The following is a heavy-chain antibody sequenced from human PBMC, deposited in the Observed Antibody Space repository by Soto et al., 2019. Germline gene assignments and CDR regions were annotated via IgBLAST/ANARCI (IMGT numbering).Heavy chain of an antibody. V-gene: IGHV3-23*01. CDR2: ISGSGGST. CDR1: GFTFSSYA. D-gene: IGHD5-12*01. J-gene: IGHJ4*02. Sequence: GGSLSLSCAASGFTFSSYAMSWVRQAPGKGLEWVSAISGSGGSTYYADSVKGRFTISRDNSKNTLYLQMNSLRAEDTAVYYCAPTGRRWLQYFDYWGQGTLVTVSS. CDR3: APTGRRWLQYFDY.